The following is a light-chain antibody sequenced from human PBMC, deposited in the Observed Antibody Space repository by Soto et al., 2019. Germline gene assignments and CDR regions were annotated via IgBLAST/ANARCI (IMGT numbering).Light chain of an antibody. CDR2: EVN. J-gene: IGLJ1*01. Sequence: QSALTQPPSASGSPGQSVTISCTGTSSDVGAYKYVSWYQQHPGKAPKLMIYEVNKRPSGVPDRFSGSQSGNTASLTVSGLQAEDEADYYCSSYASGNSYVFGNGTKVTVL. V-gene: IGLV2-8*01. CDR1: SSDVGAYKY. CDR3: SSYASGNSYV.